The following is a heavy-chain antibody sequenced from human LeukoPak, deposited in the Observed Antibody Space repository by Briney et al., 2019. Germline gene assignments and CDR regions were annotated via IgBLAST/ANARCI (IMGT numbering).Heavy chain of an antibody. CDR3: ARRPIGASGWFDP. CDR1: GYSFTNFW. CDR2: IYPGDSDT. D-gene: IGHD3-16*01. V-gene: IGHV5-51*01. J-gene: IGHJ5*02. Sequence: GESLKISCKGSGYSFTNFWIGWVRQVPGKGLECMGIIYPGDSDTGYNPSFRGQVTISADKFTSTSYLQWSSLKASDTAMYYCARRPIGASGWFDPWGQGTLVTVSS.